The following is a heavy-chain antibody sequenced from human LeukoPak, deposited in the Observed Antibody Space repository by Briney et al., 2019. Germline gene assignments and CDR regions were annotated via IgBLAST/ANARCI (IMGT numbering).Heavy chain of an antibody. CDR1: GGSFSGYY. V-gene: IGHV4-34*01. CDR3: ARSGRYQIY. D-gene: IGHD3-10*01. J-gene: IGHJ4*02. Sequence: SETLSLTCAVYGGSFSGYYWSWIRQPPGKGLEWIGEINDSGTTNYNPSLESRVTISEDTFRNQFSLKLSSVTAADTAVYYCARSGRYQIYWGRGTLVTVSS. CDR2: INDSGTT.